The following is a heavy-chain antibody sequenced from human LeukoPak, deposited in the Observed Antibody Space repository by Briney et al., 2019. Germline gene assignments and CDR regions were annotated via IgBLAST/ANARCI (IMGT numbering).Heavy chain of an antibody. CDR3: ANSWYYLDSSGLPKSDAFDR. V-gene: IGHV4-59*01. CDR2: INYSGGT. Sequence: SSETLSPTCTVSGGSITSYYWSWIRQAPGKGLEWIGYINYSGGTNYNSSLKSRVTISVDTSKNQFYLKLSSVTATDTAVYYCANSWYYLDSSGLPKSDAFDRWGQGTLVTVSS. CDR1: GGSITSYY. D-gene: IGHD3-22*01. J-gene: IGHJ3*01.